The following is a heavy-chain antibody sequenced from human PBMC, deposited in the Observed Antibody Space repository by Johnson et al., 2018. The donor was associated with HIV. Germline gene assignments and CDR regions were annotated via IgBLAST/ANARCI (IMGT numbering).Heavy chain of an antibody. CDR3: GRGRAFDI. J-gene: IGHJ3*02. CDR1: GFTFSNSW. CDR2: IKQDGSEK. V-gene: IGHV3-7*01. Sequence: VKLVESGGGLVQPGRSLRLSCAASGFTFSNSWMSWVRQAPGKGLEWVANIKQDGSEKYYVDSVKGRSIISRDNAKNSLYLQMNSLRAEDTAVYYCGRGRAFDIWGQGTMVTVSS.